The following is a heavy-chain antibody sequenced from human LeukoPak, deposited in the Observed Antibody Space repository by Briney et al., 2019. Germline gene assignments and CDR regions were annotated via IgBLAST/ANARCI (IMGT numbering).Heavy chain of an antibody. J-gene: IGHJ4*02. CDR2: VNHNGIT. CDR1: GPGSFIGYY. Sequence: SETLSLTCAVSGPGSFIGYYWSWIRQPPGRGLEWIGEVNHNGITNYNPSLKSPLTISLGTSKNQFSPNLTSVTAADSAVYYCARGTLTTMTNVLFDYWDQGSLVTVSS. CDR3: ARGTLTTMTNVLFDY. D-gene: IGHD4-17*01. V-gene: IGHV4-34*01.